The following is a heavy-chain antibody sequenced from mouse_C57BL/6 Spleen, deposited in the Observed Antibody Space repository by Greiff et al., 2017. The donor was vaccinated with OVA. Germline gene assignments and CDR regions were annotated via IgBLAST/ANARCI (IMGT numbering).Heavy chain of an antibody. V-gene: IGHV2-5*01. Sequence: QVQLKESGPGLVQPSQSLSITCTVSGFSLTSYGVHWVRQSPGKGLEWLGVIWRGGSTDYNAAFMSRLSITKDNSKSQVFFKMNSLQADDTAIYYCAKNVPGTRDYAMDYWGQGTSVTVSS. J-gene: IGHJ4*01. CDR1: GFSLTSYG. D-gene: IGHD4-1*01. CDR2: IWRGGST. CDR3: AKNVPGTRDYAMDY.